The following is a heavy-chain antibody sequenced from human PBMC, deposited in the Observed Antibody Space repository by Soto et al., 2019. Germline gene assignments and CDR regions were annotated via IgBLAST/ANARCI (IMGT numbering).Heavy chain of an antibody. V-gene: IGHV3-30*18. CDR2: ISADGSDK. J-gene: IGHJ4*02. CDR1: GFTFSHFG. Sequence: QVQLVESGGGVVQPERSLRLSCATSGFTFSHFGMHWVRQAPGKGLEWVAAISADGSDKYYLGSVQGRFTISRDNTKNALYLQLNSLRTEDTAVYYCAKGTAVARQHFANWGQGTLVTVSS. CDR3: AKGTAVARQHFAN. D-gene: IGHD6-19*01.